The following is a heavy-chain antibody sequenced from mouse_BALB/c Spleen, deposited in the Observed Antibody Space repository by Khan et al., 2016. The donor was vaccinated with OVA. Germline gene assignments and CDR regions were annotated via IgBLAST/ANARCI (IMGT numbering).Heavy chain of an antibody. CDR3: ARVDFYYSRGKNAWFAY. Sequence: QIQLVQSGPELKKPGETVKISCKASGYIFTNYGMNWVKQAPGQGLKWMGWINTYTGEPTYADDFRGRFAFSLDTSASTAYLQINNLKNEDTATYDCARVDFYYSRGKNAWFAYWGRGTLVTVSA. D-gene: IGHD1-1*01. CDR2: INTYTGEP. CDR1: GYIFTNYG. V-gene: IGHV9-3-1*01. J-gene: IGHJ3*01.